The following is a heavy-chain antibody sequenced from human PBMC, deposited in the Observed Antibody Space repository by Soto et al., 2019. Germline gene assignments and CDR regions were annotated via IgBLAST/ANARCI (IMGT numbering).Heavy chain of an antibody. J-gene: IGHJ4*02. CDR2: IRSGGDRT. Sequence: GGSLRLSCVASGFTLTNYAMSWVRKAPGKGLEWVSGIRSGGDRTDYADSVKGRFTISRDSSKNSLYLQMNSLRADDTAVYYCAKGTRFWGQGTLVTVSS. V-gene: IGHV3-23*01. D-gene: IGHD3-16*01. CDR3: AKGTRF. CDR1: GFTLTNYA.